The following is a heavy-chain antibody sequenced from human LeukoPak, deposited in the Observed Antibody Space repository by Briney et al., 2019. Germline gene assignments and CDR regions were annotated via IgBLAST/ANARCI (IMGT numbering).Heavy chain of an antibody. Sequence: GASVKVSCKASGYTFTGYEMHWVRQAPGQGLEWVGRINPNSGDTNYAQKLQGRVTMTTDTSTSTAYMDLRSLRSDDTAVYYCARERSGWFFSNWGQGTLVTVSS. V-gene: IGHV1-18*04. D-gene: IGHD6-19*01. J-gene: IGHJ4*02. CDR3: ARERSGWFFSN. CDR2: INPNSGDT. CDR1: GYTFTGYE.